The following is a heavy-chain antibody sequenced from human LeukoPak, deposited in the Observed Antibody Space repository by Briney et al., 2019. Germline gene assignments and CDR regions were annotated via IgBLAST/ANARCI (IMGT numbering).Heavy chain of an antibody. J-gene: IGHJ4*02. CDR1: GFTVSSNS. Sequence: PGGSLRLSCTVSGFTVSSNSMSWVRQAPGKGLEWVSFIYSDNTHYSDSVKGRFTISRDNSKNTLYLQMNSLRAEDTAVYFCASHFREGNWGQGTLVTVSS. CDR3: ASHFREGN. D-gene: IGHD3-3*02. V-gene: IGHV3-53*01. CDR2: IYSDNT.